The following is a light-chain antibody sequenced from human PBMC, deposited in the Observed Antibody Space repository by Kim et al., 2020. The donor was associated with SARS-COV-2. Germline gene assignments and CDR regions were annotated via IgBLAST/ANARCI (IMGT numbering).Light chain of an antibody. Sequence: SVGDRVTITCRASQTISTHLNWYQVKPGRAPKPLVYAASTLQSGVPSRFSGVGSGTYFTLTISGLQPDDFATYYCKQSYDVSQITFGHGTRLEIK. V-gene: IGKV1-39*01. CDR3: KQSYDVSQIT. J-gene: IGKJ5*01. CDR1: QTISTH. CDR2: AAS.